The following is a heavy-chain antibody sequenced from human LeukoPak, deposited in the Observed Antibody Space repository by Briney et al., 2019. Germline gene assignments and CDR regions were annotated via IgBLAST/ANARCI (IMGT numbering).Heavy chain of an antibody. CDR3: ARGGLRYFDWSSTDY. J-gene: IGHJ4*02. D-gene: IGHD3-9*01. Sequence: GGSLRLSCAASGFTFSSYAMHWVRQAPGKGLEWVAVISYDGSNKYYADSVKGRFTISRDNSKNTLYLQMNSLRAEDTAVYYCARGGLRYFDWSSTDYWGQGTLVTVSS. CDR1: GFTFSSYA. CDR2: ISYDGSNK. V-gene: IGHV3-30-3*01.